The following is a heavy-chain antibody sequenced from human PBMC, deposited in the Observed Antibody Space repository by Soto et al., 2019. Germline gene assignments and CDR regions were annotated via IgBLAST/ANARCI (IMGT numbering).Heavy chain of an antibody. Sequence: GGSLRLSCAASGFTFSSYAMSWVRQAPGKGLEWVSAISGSGGSTYYADSVKGRFTISRDNSKNTLYLQMNSLRAEDTAVYYCAKGGYSATLYYYYYYMDVWGKGTTVTVSS. CDR1: GFTFSSYA. V-gene: IGHV3-23*01. CDR3: AKGGYSATLYYYYYYMDV. CDR2: ISGSGGST. J-gene: IGHJ6*03. D-gene: IGHD2-15*01.